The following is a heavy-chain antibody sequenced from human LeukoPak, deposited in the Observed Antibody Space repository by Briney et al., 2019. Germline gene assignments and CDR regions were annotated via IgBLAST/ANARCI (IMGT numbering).Heavy chain of an antibody. CDR3: ARAPHYDILTGYYLDY. Sequence: ASVKVSCKASGYTFTSYAISWVRQAPGQGLEWMAWITAYNDNTDYAQKFQGRVTMTTDTSTSTAYMELRSLRSDDTAVYYCARAPHYDILTGYYLDYWGQGTLVTVSP. CDR2: ITAYNDNT. J-gene: IGHJ4*02. D-gene: IGHD3-9*01. V-gene: IGHV1-18*01. CDR1: GYTFTSYA.